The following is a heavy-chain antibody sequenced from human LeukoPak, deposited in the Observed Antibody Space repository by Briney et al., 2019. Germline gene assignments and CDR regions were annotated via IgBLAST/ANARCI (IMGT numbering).Heavy chain of an antibody. CDR2: ISSSGGTI. CDR3: ARDPAYDYGGN. CDR1: GFTFSSFE. D-gene: IGHD4-23*01. J-gene: IGHJ4*02. V-gene: IGHV3-48*03. Sequence: LPGGSLRLSCAASGFTFSSFEMNWVRQAPGKGLEWVSYISSSGGTIYYADSVKGRFTISRDNAKNSLYLQMNSLRAEDTAVYYCARDPAYDYGGNWGQGSLVTVCS.